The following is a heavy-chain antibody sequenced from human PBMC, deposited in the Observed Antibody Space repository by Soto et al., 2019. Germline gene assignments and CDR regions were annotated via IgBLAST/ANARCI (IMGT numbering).Heavy chain of an antibody. Sequence: GGSLRLSCASSGFTVSSNYMILVRQAPGKGLEWVSVIYSGGSTYYADSVKGRFTISRDNSKNTLYLQMNSLRAEDTAVYYCARDGVLGIAAAGTTVPFDYWGQGTLVTVSS. CDR2: IYSGGST. CDR3: ARDGVLGIAAAGTTVPFDY. V-gene: IGHV3-53*01. CDR1: GFTVSSNY. D-gene: IGHD6-13*01. J-gene: IGHJ4*02.